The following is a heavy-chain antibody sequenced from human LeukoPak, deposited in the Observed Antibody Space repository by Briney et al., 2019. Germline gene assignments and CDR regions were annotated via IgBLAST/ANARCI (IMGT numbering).Heavy chain of an antibody. Sequence: SETLSLTCAVSGGSISSSNWWSWVRQPPGKGLEWIGEIYHSGSTNYNPSLKSRVTISVDKSRNQFSLKLSSVTAADTAVYYCPRDGGNSGAFDIWGQGTMVTVSS. CDR1: GGSISSSNW. CDR2: IYHSGST. J-gene: IGHJ3*02. CDR3: PRDGGNSGAFDI. V-gene: IGHV4-4*02. D-gene: IGHD4-23*01.